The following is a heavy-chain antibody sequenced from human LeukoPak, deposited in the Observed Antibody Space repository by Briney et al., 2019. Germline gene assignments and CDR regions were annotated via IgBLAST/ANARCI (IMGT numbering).Heavy chain of an antibody. Sequence: GGSLRLSCAASGFTFSSYSMNWVRQAPGKGLEWVSSISSSSYIYYADSVKGRFTISRDNSKNTLYLQMNSLRAEDTAVYYCAKDRLRFLEWLPYFDYWGQGTLVTVSS. V-gene: IGHV3-21*01. CDR2: ISSSSYI. CDR1: GFTFSSYS. J-gene: IGHJ4*02. D-gene: IGHD3-3*01. CDR3: AKDRLRFLEWLPYFDY.